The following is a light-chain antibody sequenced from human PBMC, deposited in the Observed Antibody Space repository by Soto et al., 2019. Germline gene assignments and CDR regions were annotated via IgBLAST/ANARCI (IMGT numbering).Light chain of an antibody. CDR3: SSYTSSSTWV. Sequence: QSALTQPASVSGSPGQSITISCTGTSSDVGGYNYVSWYQQHPGKVPKLMIYDVSNRPSGVSNRFSGSKSGNTASLTISGLQAEDEADYYCSSYTSSSTWVFGGGTQLTVL. J-gene: IGLJ3*02. CDR2: DVS. CDR1: SSDVGGYNY. V-gene: IGLV2-14*03.